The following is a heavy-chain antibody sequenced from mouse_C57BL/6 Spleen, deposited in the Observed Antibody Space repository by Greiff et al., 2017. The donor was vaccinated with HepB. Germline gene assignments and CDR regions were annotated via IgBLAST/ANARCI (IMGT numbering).Heavy chain of an antibody. CDR2: IDPETGGT. V-gene: IGHV1-15*01. D-gene: IGHD1-1*01. Sequence: VQRVESGAELVRPGASVTLSCKASGYTFTDYEMHWVKQTPVHGLEWIGAIDPETGGTAYNQKFKGKAILTADKSSSTAYMELRSLTSEDSAVYYCTRRGYYYYGSSQGYFDVWGTGTTVTVSS. J-gene: IGHJ1*03. CDR1: GYTFTDYE. CDR3: TRRGYYYYGSSQGYFDV.